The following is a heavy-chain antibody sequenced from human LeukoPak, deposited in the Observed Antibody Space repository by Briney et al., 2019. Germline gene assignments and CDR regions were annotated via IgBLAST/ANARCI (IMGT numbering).Heavy chain of an antibody. CDR3: ASAGILDY. CDR1: GFTFSDYW. D-gene: IGHD3-10*01. Sequence: PGGSLRLSCAASGFTFSDYWMTWVRQVLGKGLEWVANVKQDGSEKYYADSVKGRFTIPRDNAKKSLYLQMNSLRGEDTALYYCASAGILDYWGQGTLVTVSS. CDR2: VKQDGSEK. J-gene: IGHJ4*02. V-gene: IGHV3-7*01.